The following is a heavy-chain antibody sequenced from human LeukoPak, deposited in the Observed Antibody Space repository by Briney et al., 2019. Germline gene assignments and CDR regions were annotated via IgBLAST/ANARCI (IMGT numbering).Heavy chain of an antibody. V-gene: IGHV1-24*01. CDR1: GYTLTELS. Sequence: ASVKVPCKVSGYTLTELSMHWVRQAPGKGLEWMGGFDPEDGETIYAQKFQGRVTMTEDASTDTAYMELSSLRSEDTAVYYCATKSPYYYYYYGMDVWGQGTTVTVSS. CDR2: FDPEDGET. J-gene: IGHJ6*02. CDR3: ATKSPYYYYYYGMDV.